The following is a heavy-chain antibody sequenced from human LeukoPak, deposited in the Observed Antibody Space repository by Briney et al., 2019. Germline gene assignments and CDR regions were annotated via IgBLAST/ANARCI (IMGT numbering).Heavy chain of an antibody. CDR2: ISGSGGST. CDR3: ATTGGDYDILTGPPDY. V-gene: IGHV3-23*01. Sequence: GGSLRLSCAAFGFTFSSYAMSWVRQAPGKGPEWVSAISGSGGSTYYADSVKGRFTISRDNSKNTLYLQMNSLRAEDTAVYYCATTGGDYDILTGPPDYWGQGTLVTVSS. CDR1: GFTFSSYA. D-gene: IGHD3-9*01. J-gene: IGHJ4*02.